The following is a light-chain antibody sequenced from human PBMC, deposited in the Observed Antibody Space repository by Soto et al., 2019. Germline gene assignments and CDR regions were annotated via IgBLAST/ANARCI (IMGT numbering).Light chain of an antibody. CDR2: DAA. Sequence: PGEIATLSCRASQSVTSNKLAWYQQKPGQAPRLLIYDAAGRTTGTPDRFSGSGSGADFTLTISRLEPEDFAVYYCQQYGSSPITFAQGPRLEIK. CDR3: QQYGSSPIT. J-gene: IGKJ5*01. CDR1: QSVTSNK. V-gene: IGKV3-20*01.